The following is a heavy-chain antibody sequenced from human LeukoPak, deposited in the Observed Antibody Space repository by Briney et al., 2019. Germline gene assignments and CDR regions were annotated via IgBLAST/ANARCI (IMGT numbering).Heavy chain of an antibody. CDR3: ARNRDLGGVTWYYFDS. CDR1: GFTFYDYA. Sequence: GGPLRLSCAASGFTFYDYAMLWLRQAPGKGLVGVARISWNSDTIGYADPVLGRFTISRANARNVVYLEMERLRSEDTALYYCARNRDLGGVTWYYFDSWGQGTRVTVSS. V-gene: IGHV3-9*01. D-gene: IGHD1-14*01. CDR2: ISWNSDTI. J-gene: IGHJ4*02.